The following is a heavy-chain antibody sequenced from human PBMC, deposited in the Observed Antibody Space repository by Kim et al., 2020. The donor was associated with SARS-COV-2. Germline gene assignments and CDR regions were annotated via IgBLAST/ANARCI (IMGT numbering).Heavy chain of an antibody. CDR2: IIPILGIA. CDR3: SYYYDSSGYHSTHAFDI. CDR1: GGTFSSYA. Sequence: SVKVSCKASGGTFSSYAISWVRQAPGQGLEWMGRIIPILGIANYAQKFQGRVTITADKSTSTAYMELSSLRSEDTAVYYCSYYYDSSGYHSTHAFDIWGQGTMVTVSS. D-gene: IGHD3-22*01. V-gene: IGHV1-69*04. J-gene: IGHJ3*02.